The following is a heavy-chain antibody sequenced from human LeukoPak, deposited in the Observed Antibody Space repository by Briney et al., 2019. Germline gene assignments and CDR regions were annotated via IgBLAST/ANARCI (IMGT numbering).Heavy chain of an antibody. CDR3: ARAYYDFWSGYFNYMDV. D-gene: IGHD3-3*01. CDR1: GYTFTSYY. J-gene: IGHJ6*03. V-gene: IGHV1-46*01. Sequence: VASVKVSCKASGYTFTSYYMHWVRQAPGQGLEWMGIINPSGGSTSYAQKFQGRVTMTRDTSTSTVYMELSSLRSEDTAVYYCARAYYDFWSGYFNYMDVWGKGTTVTVSS. CDR2: INPSGGST.